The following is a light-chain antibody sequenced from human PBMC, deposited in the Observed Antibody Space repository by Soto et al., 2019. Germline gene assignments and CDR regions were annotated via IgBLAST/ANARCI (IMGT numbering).Light chain of an antibody. Sequence: DIVMTQSPDSLAVSLGERATINCKSSQSLLHLAWYRQKPGQPPKLLIYWASTRESGVPDRFSGSASGTDFTLTISSLRAEDVAVYYCQQYYTTPVTFGQGTKVELK. CDR1: QSLLH. J-gene: IGKJ1*01. V-gene: IGKV4-1*01. CDR2: WAS. CDR3: QQYYTTPVT.